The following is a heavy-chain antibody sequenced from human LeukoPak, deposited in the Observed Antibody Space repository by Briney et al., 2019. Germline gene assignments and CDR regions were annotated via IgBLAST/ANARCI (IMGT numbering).Heavy chain of an antibody. CDR1: GYTFVGYF. V-gene: IGHV1-2*02. J-gene: IGHJ4*02. CDR3: AITWAEIAAAGTGVFDY. D-gene: IGHD6-13*01. CDR2: INPNSGGT. Sequence: ASVKVSCKASGYTFVGYFMHWVRQATGQGLEWMGWINPNSGGTNYAQKFQGRVTMTRDTSISTAYMELSRLRSDDTAVYYCAITWAEIAAAGTGVFDYWGQGTLVTVSS.